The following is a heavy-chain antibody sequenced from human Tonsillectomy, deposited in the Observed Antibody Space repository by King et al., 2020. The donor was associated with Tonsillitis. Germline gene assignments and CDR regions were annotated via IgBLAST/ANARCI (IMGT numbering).Heavy chain of an antibody. CDR1: GYSISSGYY. J-gene: IGHJ4*02. V-gene: IGHV4-38-2*02. CDR2: IYHSGST. CDR3: ARELNDSSGWYTGGY. Sequence: QLQESGPGLVKPSETLSLTCAVSGYSISSGYYWGWIRQPPGKGLEWIGTIYHSGSTYYNPSLKSRGTISADTSKNQFSLKLSSGSAADTAVDYCARELNDSSGWYTGGYWGQGTLVTVSS. D-gene: IGHD6-19*01.